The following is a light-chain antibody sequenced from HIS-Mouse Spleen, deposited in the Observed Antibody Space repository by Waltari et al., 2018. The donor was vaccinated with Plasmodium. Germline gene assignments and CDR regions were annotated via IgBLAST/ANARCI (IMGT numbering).Light chain of an antibody. CDR3: CSYAGSYTWV. V-gene: IGLV2-11*01. Sequence: QSALTQPRSVSGSPGQSVTISCTGTSRDVGGYHYVSWYQQHPGKAPKRMIYDVSKRPSGVPDRFSGSKSGNTASLTISGLQAEDEADYYCCSYAGSYTWVFGGGTKLTVL. CDR2: DVS. CDR1: SRDVGGYHY. J-gene: IGLJ3*02.